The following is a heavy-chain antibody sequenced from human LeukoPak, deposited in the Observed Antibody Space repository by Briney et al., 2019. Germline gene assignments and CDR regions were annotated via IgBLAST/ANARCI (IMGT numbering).Heavy chain of an antibody. Sequence: TSETLSLTCSVSGGSISSEDYFWSWIRQHPGRGLEWIGYIYSSGRTYYNPSLKSRVSMSVDTSRNQFSLKLTSVTAADTAVYYCARMPLYWGQGTLVT. D-gene: IGHD2-2*01. CDR1: GGSISSEDYF. CDR2: IYSSGRT. CDR3: ARMPLY. J-gene: IGHJ4*02. V-gene: IGHV4-30-4*01.